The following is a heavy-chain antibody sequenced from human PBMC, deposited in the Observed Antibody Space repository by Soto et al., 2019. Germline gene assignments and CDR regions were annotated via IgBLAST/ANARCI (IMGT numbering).Heavy chain of an antibody. J-gene: IGHJ6*02. V-gene: IGHV1-2*02. CDR2: INPNSGGT. CDR1: GYAFTGYY. Sequence: ASVKVSCKASGYAFTGYYMHWVRQAPGQGLGWMGWINPNSGGTNYAQKFQGRVTTTRDTSISTAYMELSRLRSDDTAVYYCAVELELRVNYYYYGMDVWGQGXTVTVYS. D-gene: IGHD1-7*01. CDR3: AVELELRVNYYYYGMDV.